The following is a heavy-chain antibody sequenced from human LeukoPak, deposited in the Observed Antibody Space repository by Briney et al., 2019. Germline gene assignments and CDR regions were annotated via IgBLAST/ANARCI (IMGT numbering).Heavy chain of an antibody. J-gene: IGHJ4*02. CDR1: GFTFDTHG. Sequence: GGSLRLSCAASGFTFDTHGMHWVRQAPGKGLEWVAAIWFDGSVRHYSDAVKGRFTVSRDNAKNSLFLQMNSLRAEDTALYYCARGHYDILTGNYKWTPDYWGQGTLVTVSS. CDR3: ARGHYDILTGNYKWTPDY. V-gene: IGHV3-33*08. CDR2: IWFDGSVR. D-gene: IGHD3-9*01.